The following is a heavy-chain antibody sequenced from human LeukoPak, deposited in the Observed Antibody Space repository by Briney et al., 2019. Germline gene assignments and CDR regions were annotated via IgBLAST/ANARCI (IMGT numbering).Heavy chain of an antibody. J-gene: IGHJ4*02. V-gene: IGHV1-3*04. CDR1: GYTFTDYA. CDR2: ITTGRGET. Sequence: ASVKVPCKASGYTFTDYALHWVRQAPGQSLEWLGWITTGRGETRYSQEVQRRITFTRDTSASTVYMDLSDLRSDDTAVYYCARGGKQWRGGNYFDYWGLGTLVTVSS. D-gene: IGHD6-19*01. CDR3: ARGGKQWRGGNYFDY.